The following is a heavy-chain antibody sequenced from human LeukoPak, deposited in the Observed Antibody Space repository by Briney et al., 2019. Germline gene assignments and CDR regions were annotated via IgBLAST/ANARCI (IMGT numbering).Heavy chain of an antibody. CDR3: ARTRSGGGCQDAFDI. V-gene: IGHV2-70*01. J-gene: IGHJ3*02. CDR2: IDWDDDK. D-gene: IGHD2-15*01. CDR1: GFSLSTSGMC. Sequence: SGPALVKPTQTLTLTCTFSGFSLSTSGMCVSWIRQPPGKALEWLALIDWDDDKYYSTSLKTRLTISKDTSKNQVVLTMTNMDPVDTATYYCARTRSGGGCQDAFDIWGQGTMVTVSS.